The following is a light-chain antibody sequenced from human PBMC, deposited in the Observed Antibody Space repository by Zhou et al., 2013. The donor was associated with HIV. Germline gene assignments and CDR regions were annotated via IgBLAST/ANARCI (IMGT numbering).Light chain of an antibody. J-gene: IGKJ1*01. V-gene: IGKV2-24*01. CDR1: QSLVHRDGSTY. CDR2: TVW. Sequence: VLTQTPQTILVTLGQPASISCSSSQSLVHRDGSTYLSWYHLRPGQPPRPLIYTVWRVFSGAPDRISGGGRGTNFTLTIDAVETEDVGIYICMQATHFPRTFGQGTKVEI. CDR3: MQATHFPRT.